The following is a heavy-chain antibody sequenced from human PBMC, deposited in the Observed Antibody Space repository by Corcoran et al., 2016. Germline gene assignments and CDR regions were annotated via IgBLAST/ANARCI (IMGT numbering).Heavy chain of an antibody. D-gene: IGHD5-12*01. CDR3: AREDRVATPTYYYYGMDV. V-gene: IGHV3-33*01. J-gene: IGHJ6*02. Sequence: QVQLVESGGGVVQPGRSLRLSCAASGFTFSNYGMHWVRPAPGKGLEWVAVIWYDGSNKYYADSVKGRFTISRDNSKNTLYLQMNSRRAEDTTEYYCAREDRVATPTYYYYGMDVWGQGTTVTVSS. CDR2: IWYDGSNK. CDR1: GFTFSNYG.